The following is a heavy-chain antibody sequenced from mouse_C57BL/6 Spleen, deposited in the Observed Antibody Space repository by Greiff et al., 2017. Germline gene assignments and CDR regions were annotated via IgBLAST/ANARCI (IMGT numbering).Heavy chain of an antibody. CDR2: IYPGDGDT. V-gene: IGHV1-80*01. Sequence: QVQLKESGAELVKPGASVKISCKASGYAFSSYWMNWVKQRPGKGLEWIGQIYPGDGDTNYNGKFKGKATLTADKSSSTAYMQLSSLTSEDSAVYFCVRASTVVADFDYWGQGTTLTVSS. CDR3: VRASTVVADFDY. CDR1: GYAFSSYW. D-gene: IGHD1-1*01. J-gene: IGHJ2*01.